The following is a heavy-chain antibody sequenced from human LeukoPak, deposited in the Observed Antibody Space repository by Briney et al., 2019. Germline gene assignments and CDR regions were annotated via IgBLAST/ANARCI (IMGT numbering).Heavy chain of an antibody. V-gene: IGHV1-69*06. J-gene: IGHJ3*02. CDR1: GGTFSSNA. Sequence: GASVKVSCKASGGTFSSNAISCVRQAPGQGLEWMGGIIPIFGTANYAQKFQGRVTITADKSTSTAYMELSSLRSEDTAVYYCAREPSPGSYDAFHIWGQGTMVTVSS. D-gene: IGHD3-10*01. CDR3: AREPSPGSYDAFHI. CDR2: IIPIFGTA.